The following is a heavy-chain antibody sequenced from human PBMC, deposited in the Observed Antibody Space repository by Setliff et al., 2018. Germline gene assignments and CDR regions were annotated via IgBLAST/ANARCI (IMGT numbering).Heavy chain of an antibody. CDR2: VYTDGTT. V-gene: IGHV4-61*02. J-gene: IGHJ6*02. CDR1: GASLRSGSAY. D-gene: IGHD2-21*01. CDR3: AKEHVVISFVNNVHHHYGMDV. Sequence: SSETLSLTCTVSGASLRSGSAYWGWLRQSAGKGLEWIGRVYTDGTTSYSPSLKSRVTISADTSKNHFSLRMTSVTAADTAVYFCAKEHVVISFVNNVHHHYGMDVWGQGTTVTVSS.